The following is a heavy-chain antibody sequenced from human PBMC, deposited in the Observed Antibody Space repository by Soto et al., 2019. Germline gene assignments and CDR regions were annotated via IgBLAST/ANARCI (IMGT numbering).Heavy chain of an antibody. CDR1: GYTFTSYD. D-gene: IGHD3-3*01. CDR3: AKASRIPQIFGVVTPFDY. V-gene: IGHV1-8*01. J-gene: IGHJ4*02. Sequence: ASVKVSCKASGYTFTSYDINWVRQATGQGLGWMGWMNPNSGNTGYAQKFQGRVTMTRNTSISTAYMELSSLRAEDTAVYYCAKASRIPQIFGVVTPFDYWGQGTLVTVSS. CDR2: MNPNSGNT.